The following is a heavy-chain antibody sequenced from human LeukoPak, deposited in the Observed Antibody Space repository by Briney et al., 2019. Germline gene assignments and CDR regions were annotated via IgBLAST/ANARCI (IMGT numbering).Heavy chain of an antibody. CDR3: ARHLVVVAATVSRWFDP. CDR1: GYSFTSYW. V-gene: IGHV5-10-1*01. D-gene: IGHD2-15*01. J-gene: IGHJ5*02. Sequence: GEPLRISCKGSGYSFTSYWISWVRQMPGKGLEWMGRIDPSDSYTNYSPSFQGHVTISADKSISTAYLQWSSLKASDTAMYYCARHLVVVAATVSRWFDPWGQGTLVTVSS. CDR2: IDPSDSYT.